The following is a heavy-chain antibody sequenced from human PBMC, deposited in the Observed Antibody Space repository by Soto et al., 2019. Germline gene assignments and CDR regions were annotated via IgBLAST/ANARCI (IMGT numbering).Heavy chain of an antibody. J-gene: IGHJ1*01. V-gene: IGHV3-23*01. CDR1: GFTFSSYA. CDR3: ARDRASGEIKYFQH. CDR2: ISGSGGST. D-gene: IGHD3-10*01. Sequence: PGGSLILSCAASGFTFSSYAMSWVRQAPGKGLEWVSAISGSGGSTYYADSVKGRFTISRDNSKNTLFLQMNSLRAEDTAVYYCARDRASGEIKYFQHWGQGTLVTVSS.